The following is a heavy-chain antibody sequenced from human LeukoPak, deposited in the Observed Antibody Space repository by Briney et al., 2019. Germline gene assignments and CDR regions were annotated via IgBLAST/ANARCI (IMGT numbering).Heavy chain of an antibody. CDR1: GGSISSYY. D-gene: IGHD6-6*01. J-gene: IGHJ3*02. Sequence: SETLSPTCTVSGGSISSYYWSWIRQPPGKGLEWIGYIYYSGSTNYNPSLKSRVTISVDTSKNQFSLKLSSVTAADTAVYYCARRMIAARPRGGFDIWGQGTMVTVSS. CDR2: IYYSGST. V-gene: IGHV4-59*12. CDR3: ARRMIAARPRGGFDI.